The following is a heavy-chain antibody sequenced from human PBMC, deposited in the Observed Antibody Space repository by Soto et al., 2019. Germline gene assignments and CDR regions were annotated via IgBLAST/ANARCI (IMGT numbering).Heavy chain of an antibody. V-gene: IGHV4-39*01. CDR1: YGSISVSNVF. Sequence: QLQLQESGPGLVKPWETLSLTCTVSYGSISVSNVFWGWVRQPPGKGLEWIGNIDYSGTAYFNPSLGTRFTLPVDTSKNQCSLTLYSVTAADTAVYYCARTTGRHLDFWGQGILVTVSS. CDR3: ARTTGRHLDF. J-gene: IGHJ4*02. CDR2: IDYSGTA. D-gene: IGHD4-4*01.